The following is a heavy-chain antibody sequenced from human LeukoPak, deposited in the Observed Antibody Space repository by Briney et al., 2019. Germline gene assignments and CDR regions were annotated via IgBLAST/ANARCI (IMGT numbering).Heavy chain of an antibody. CDR1: GVTFSSYG. CDR2: IRYDSSNR. Sequence: GGSLRLSCAASGVTFSSYGMSGGREAGGKGGEGGAFIRYDSSNRYYAASLHCRFTISRDNSKNTLYLQMNTVRDEDTAVYYCAKESQWHLLIVDSWGQGTLVTVSS. CDR3: AKESQWHLLIVDS. D-gene: IGHD6-19*01. V-gene: IGHV3-30*02. J-gene: IGHJ4*02.